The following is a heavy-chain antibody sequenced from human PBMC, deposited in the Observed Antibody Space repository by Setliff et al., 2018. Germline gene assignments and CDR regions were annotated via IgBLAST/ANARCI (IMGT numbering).Heavy chain of an antibody. J-gene: IGHJ4*02. CDR2: IWSDGINK. Sequence: PGGSLRLSCGASGFTFSTHAMHWVRQAPGKGLEWVAMIWSDGINKFYGGPVKGRFIVSRDNSKNTVFLQMNDLRVEDTAVYYCVTDPPNSGWNFDYWGQGALVTVSS. CDR3: VTDPPNSGWNFDY. D-gene: IGHD6-19*01. V-gene: IGHV3-33*03. CDR1: GFTFSTHA.